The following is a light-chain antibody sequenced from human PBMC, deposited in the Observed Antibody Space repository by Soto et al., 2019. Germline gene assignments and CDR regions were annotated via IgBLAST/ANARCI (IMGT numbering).Light chain of an antibody. CDR3: QQSYSTPQVT. Sequence: DIQMTQSPYSLSAAVGGRVTIACRASQNINTYLNWYQQTPGKAPKLLIFDAASLQSGVPSRYSDSGSGTDFTLTLSSLQPEDFATYYCQQSYSTPQVTFGQGTRLEI. V-gene: IGKV1-39*01. CDR2: DAA. CDR1: QNINTY. J-gene: IGKJ5*01.